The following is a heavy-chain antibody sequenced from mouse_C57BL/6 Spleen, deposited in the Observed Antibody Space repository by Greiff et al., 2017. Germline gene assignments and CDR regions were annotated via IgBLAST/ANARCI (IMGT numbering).Heavy chain of an antibody. CDR2: ISSGGDYI. Sequence: EVKLVESGAGLVKPGGSLKLSCAASGFTFSSYAMPWVRQTPGKRLEWVAYISSGGDYIYNADTVKGRFTISRDNARNTLYLQMSSLESEDTAMYYCTRGHYGSSSFAYWGQGTLVTVAA. CDR3: TRGHYGSSSFAY. V-gene: IGHV5-9-1*02. CDR1: GFTFSSYA. J-gene: IGHJ3*01. D-gene: IGHD1-1*01.